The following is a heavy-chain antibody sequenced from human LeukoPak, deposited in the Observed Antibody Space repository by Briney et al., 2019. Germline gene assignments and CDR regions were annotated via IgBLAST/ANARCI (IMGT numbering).Heavy chain of an antibody. J-gene: IGHJ4*02. D-gene: IGHD3-9*01. CDR3: ARSGASMSLTNFDY. Sequence: ASVKVSCKASVYTFTSYGISWVGQARGQGLEWMGWISAYNGNTNYARKLQGRVTMTTHTSTRAAYMAVRGLRSGQAAVYYCARSGASMSLTNFDYWGQGTLVTVSS. CDR2: ISAYNGNT. CDR1: VYTFTSYG. V-gene: IGHV1-18*01.